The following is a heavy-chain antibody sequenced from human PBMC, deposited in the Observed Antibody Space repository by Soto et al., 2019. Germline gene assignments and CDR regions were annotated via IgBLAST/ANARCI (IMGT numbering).Heavy chain of an antibody. Sequence: ASVKVSCKASGYTFTSYGISWLRQAPGQGLEWMGWISAYNGNTNYAQKLQGRVTMTTDTSTSTAYMELRSLRSDDTAVYYCARDPGDDSSGYYSYYGMDVWGQGTTVTVSS. CDR3: ARDPGDDSSGYYSYYGMDV. CDR2: ISAYNGNT. CDR1: GYTFTSYG. V-gene: IGHV1-18*04. D-gene: IGHD3-22*01. J-gene: IGHJ6*02.